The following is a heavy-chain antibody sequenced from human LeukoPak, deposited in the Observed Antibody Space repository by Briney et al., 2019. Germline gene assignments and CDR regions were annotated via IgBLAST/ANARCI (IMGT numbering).Heavy chain of an antibody. Sequence: VGSLRLSCAVSGFTFSTFWMTWVRQAPGKGVEWVATINQDGTDKFYVDSLKGRFTISRDNAKNSLFLQMDTLRADDTAMYYCARGGNYFVYWGQGTLVTVSS. V-gene: IGHV3-7*04. D-gene: IGHD1-26*01. CDR3: ARGGNYFVY. CDR1: GFTFSTFW. CDR2: INQDGTDK. J-gene: IGHJ4*02.